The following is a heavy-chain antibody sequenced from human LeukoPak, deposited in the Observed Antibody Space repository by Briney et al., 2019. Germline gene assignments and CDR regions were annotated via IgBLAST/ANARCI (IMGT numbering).Heavy chain of an antibody. CDR3: AKDPPDWADY. V-gene: IGHV3-30*02. Sequence: PGESLRLSCAASGFTFSSYGMHWVRQAPGKGLEWVAFIRYDGSNKYYADSVKGRFTISRDNSKNTLYLQMNSLRAEDTAVYYCAKDPPDWADYWGQGTLVTVSS. CDR2: IRYDGSNK. D-gene: IGHD3/OR15-3a*01. CDR1: GFTFSSYG. J-gene: IGHJ4*02.